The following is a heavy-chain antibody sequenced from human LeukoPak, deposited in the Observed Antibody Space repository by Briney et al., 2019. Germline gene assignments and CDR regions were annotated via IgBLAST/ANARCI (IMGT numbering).Heavy chain of an antibody. CDR2: ISNDGNNK. J-gene: IGHJ4*02. D-gene: IGHD2-8*01. CDR3: AKDGLMRFFDY. CDR1: GFIFSSYG. Sequence: GRSLRLSCAASGFIFSSYGMYWVRQAPGXGLEWVAVISNDGNNKQYADSVKGRFTISRDNSKNTLYLHMNSLRADDTAVYHCAKDGLMRFFDYWGQGTLVTVSS. V-gene: IGHV3-30*18.